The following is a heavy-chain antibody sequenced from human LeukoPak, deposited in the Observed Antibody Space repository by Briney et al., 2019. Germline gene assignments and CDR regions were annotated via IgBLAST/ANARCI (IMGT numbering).Heavy chain of an antibody. Sequence: GGSLRLSCAASGFTFSTYGMNWVRQAPGKGLEWVSYISSRSGTIHYADSVKGRFTISRDNAKNSMYLQMNSLRDEDTAVYYCARDYDTTGRAFDIWGQGTMVTVSS. CDR2: ISSRSGTI. V-gene: IGHV3-48*02. J-gene: IGHJ3*02. CDR1: GFTFSTYG. CDR3: ARDYDTTGRAFDI. D-gene: IGHD3-22*01.